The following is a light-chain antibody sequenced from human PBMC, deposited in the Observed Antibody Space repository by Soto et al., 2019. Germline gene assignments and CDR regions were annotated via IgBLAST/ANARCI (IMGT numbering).Light chain of an antibody. Sequence: EIVMTQSPATLSLSPGERAALSCRASQSVSSNLAWYQHKPGQAPRLLISGASTRATNIPARFSGSGSGTEFTLTISSLQSEDFAVYYCQQYDNWPRTFGQGTKVEIK. CDR1: QSVSSN. V-gene: IGKV3-15*01. CDR2: GAS. CDR3: QQYDNWPRT. J-gene: IGKJ1*01.